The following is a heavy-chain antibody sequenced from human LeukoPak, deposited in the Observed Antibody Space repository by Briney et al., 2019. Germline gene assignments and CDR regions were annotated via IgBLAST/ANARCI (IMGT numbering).Heavy chain of an antibody. J-gene: IGHJ4*02. V-gene: IGHV4-39*01. CDR3: ARLRGSGFDY. Sequence: SETLSLTCTVSGGSISSSSYYWGWIRQPPGKGLEWIGSIYYSGSTYYNPSLKSRVTISVDTSKSQFSLKLSSVSAADTAVYYCARLRGSGFDYWGQGTLVTVSS. CDR2: IYYSGST. D-gene: IGHD3-10*01. CDR1: GGSISSSSYY.